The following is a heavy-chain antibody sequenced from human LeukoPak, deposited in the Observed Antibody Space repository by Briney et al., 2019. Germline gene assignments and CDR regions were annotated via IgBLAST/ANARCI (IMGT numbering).Heavy chain of an antibody. CDR2: INWNGGST. V-gene: IGHV3-20*01. J-gene: IGHJ4*02. Sequence: PGGSLRLSCATSQFNFNKFGMTWVRQAPGKGLEWVSGINWNGGSTGYADSVKGRFTISRDNAKNSLYLQMNSLRAEDTALYHCAATGYSSGGGPFDYWGQGTLVTVSS. CDR1: QFNFNKFG. CDR3: AATGYSSGGGPFDY. D-gene: IGHD6-19*01.